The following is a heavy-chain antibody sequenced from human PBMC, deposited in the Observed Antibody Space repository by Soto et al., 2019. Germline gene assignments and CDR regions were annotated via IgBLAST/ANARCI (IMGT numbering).Heavy chain of an antibody. Sequence: SGPTLVNPTQTLTLTCTFSGFSLSTYGVGVGWIRQPPGKALEWLALIYWDDDTRFSPSLNSRLAITKDTSKSQVVLTMTHMDPVDTATYYCAHRPGFSTAFDYWGPGSLVTVYS. CDR1: GFSLSTYGVG. CDR3: AHRPGFSTAFDY. D-gene: IGHD4-17*01. J-gene: IGHJ4*02. CDR2: IYWDDDT. V-gene: IGHV2-5*02.